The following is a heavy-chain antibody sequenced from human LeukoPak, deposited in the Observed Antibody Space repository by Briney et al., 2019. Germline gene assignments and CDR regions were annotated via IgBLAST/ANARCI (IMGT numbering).Heavy chain of an antibody. D-gene: IGHD3-3*01. V-gene: IGHV1-18*01. J-gene: IGHJ3*02. CDR1: GYTLTSYG. CDR3: ARDLGRVLRFLEWPYAFDI. CDR2: ISAYNGNT. Sequence: ASVKVSCKASGYTLTSYGISWVRQAPGQGLEWMGWISAYNGNTNYAQKLQGRVTMTTDTSTSTAYMELRSLRSDDTAVYYCARDLGRVLRFLEWPYAFDIWGQGTMVTVSS.